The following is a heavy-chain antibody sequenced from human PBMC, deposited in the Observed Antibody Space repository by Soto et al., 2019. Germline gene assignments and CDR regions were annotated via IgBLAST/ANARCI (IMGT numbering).Heavy chain of an antibody. CDR2: IDTSSRFR. J-gene: IGHJ4*02. CDR3: ARDRGRQLWGDFDS. D-gene: IGHD6-13*01. V-gene: IGHV3-21*02. CDR1: GFTFSSHN. Sequence: DVQLVESGGGLVKPGGSLRLSCSASGFTFSSHNMHWVRQAPGKGLEWVSSIDTSSRFRYYADSVRGRFTVCRDNARNSLFLQMGGLRADDTAIDCCARDRGRQLWGDFDSWGQGTLVTVSS.